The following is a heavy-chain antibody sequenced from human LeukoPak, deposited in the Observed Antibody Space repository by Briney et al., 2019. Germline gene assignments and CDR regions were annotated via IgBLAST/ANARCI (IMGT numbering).Heavy chain of an antibody. Sequence: ASETLSLTGTVSGGSISSHYWSWIRQPPGKGLEWLGYIYYSGSTNYNPSLKSRVTISVDTSKNQFSLKLSSVTAADTAVYYCARYEYSSSSNYFDYWGQGTLVTVSS. CDR3: ARYEYSSSSNYFDY. J-gene: IGHJ4*02. CDR1: GGSISSHY. D-gene: IGHD6-6*01. CDR2: IYYSGST. V-gene: IGHV4-59*11.